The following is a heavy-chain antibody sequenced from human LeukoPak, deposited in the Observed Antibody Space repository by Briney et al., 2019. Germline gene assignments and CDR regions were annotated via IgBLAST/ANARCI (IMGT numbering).Heavy chain of an antibody. D-gene: IGHD3-3*01. V-gene: IGHV3-30*03. CDR2: ISYDGSNK. Sequence: PGGSLRLSCAASGFTFSSYGMHWVRQAPGKGLEWVAVISYDGSNKYYADSVKGRFTISRDNSKNTLYLQMNSLRAEDTAVYYCARGLSDFWSGYLNFDYWGQGTLVTVSS. CDR3: ARGLSDFWSGYLNFDY. J-gene: IGHJ4*02. CDR1: GFTFSSYG.